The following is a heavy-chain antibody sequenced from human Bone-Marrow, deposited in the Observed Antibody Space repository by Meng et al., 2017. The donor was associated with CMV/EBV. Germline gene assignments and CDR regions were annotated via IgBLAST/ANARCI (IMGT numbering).Heavy chain of an antibody. CDR3: ATTLYSSSSIDYYYYGMDV. CDR1: GDSVSSNSAA. CDR2: TYYRSKWYN. D-gene: IGHD6-13*01. Sequence: SQTLSLTCALSGDSVSSNSAAWNWIRQSPSRGLEWLGRTYYRSKWYNDYAVSVKSRITINPDTSKNQFSLQLNSVTPEDTAVYYCATTLYSSSSIDYYYYGMDVWGQGTTVTVSS. J-gene: IGHJ6*02. V-gene: IGHV6-1*01.